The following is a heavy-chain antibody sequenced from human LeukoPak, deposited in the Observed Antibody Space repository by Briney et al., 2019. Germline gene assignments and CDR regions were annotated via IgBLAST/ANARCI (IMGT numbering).Heavy chain of an antibody. V-gene: IGHV3-30-3*01. Sequence: GGSLRLSCAASGFTFSSYAMHWVRQAPGKGLEWVAVISYDGSNKYYADSVKGRFTISRDNSKNTLYLQMNSLRAEDTAVYYCARDKEARQQLVPAYYYYGTDVWGQGTTVTVSS. CDR1: GFTFSSYA. CDR2: ISYDGSNK. D-gene: IGHD6-13*01. J-gene: IGHJ6*02. CDR3: ARDKEARQQLVPAYYYYGTDV.